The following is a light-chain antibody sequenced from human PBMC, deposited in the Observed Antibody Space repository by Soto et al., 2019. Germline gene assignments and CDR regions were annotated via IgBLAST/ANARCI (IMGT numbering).Light chain of an antibody. CDR2: EVS. J-gene: IGLJ1*01. CDR3: SSYTTSSNYV. Sequence: QSALTQPASVSGSPGQSITISCTGTSSDVGSYNFVSWYQQLPGKVPKLMIYEVSNRPSGVSNRFSGSKSGNTASLTISGLQAEDEADYYCSSYTTSSNYVFGSGTKVTVL. CDR1: SSDVGSYNF. V-gene: IGLV2-14*01.